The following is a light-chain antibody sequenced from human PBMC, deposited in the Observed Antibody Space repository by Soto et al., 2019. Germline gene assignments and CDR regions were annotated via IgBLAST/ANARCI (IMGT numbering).Light chain of an antibody. V-gene: IGKV2-30*01. J-gene: IGKJ1*01. CDR1: RSLVYSDGNTY. CDR3: MQGTHWPPT. CDR2: KVS. Sequence: VVMTQYPLSLHATLGQLASISCRSSRSLVYSDGNTYLNWFHQRPGQSPRRLIYKVSDRDSGVPDRFSGSGSGTDFTLKISRVEAEDVGVYYCMQGTHWPPTFGQGTKVDIK.